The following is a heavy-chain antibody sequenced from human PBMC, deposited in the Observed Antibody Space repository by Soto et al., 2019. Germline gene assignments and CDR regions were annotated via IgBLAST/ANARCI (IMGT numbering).Heavy chain of an antibody. CDR1: GFTFSDHW. Sequence: PVGSLRLSCAASGFTFSDHWMSWVRQAPGKGLEFVANIKQDGSEKFYVDSVEGRFTISRDNANNALYLQMSSLRAEDTAVYYCTRGYCSGGSCYYEYYFDYWGQGTLVTVSS. D-gene: IGHD2-15*01. J-gene: IGHJ4*02. V-gene: IGHV3-7*03. CDR2: IKQDGSEK. CDR3: TRGYCSGGSCYYEYYFDY.